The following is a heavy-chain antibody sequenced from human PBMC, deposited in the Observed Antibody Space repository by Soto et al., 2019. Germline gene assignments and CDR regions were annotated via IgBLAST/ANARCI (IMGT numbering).Heavy chain of an antibody. Sequence: PGGSLRLSCAASGFTFSSYAMSWVRQAPGKGLEWVSTLSGSGGNAYYADSVKGRFSISRDNSKNTLRLQMNSLRADDTAVYYCAKDGASGSYPPYYYFGMDVWGKGTTVTVSS. J-gene: IGHJ6*04. V-gene: IGHV3-23*01. CDR3: AKDGASGSYPPYYYFGMDV. CDR2: LSGSGGNA. CDR1: GFTFSSYA. D-gene: IGHD1-26*01.